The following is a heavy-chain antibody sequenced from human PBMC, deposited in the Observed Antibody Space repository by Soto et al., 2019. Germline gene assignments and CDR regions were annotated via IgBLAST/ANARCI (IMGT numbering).Heavy chain of an antibody. V-gene: IGHV3-21*01. Sequence: GASLSLSCAPSGFTFSSYSMYCVRQAPGKGLGSVSSIRSSSSYIYYADTVKGRFTITRDNAKTSLYLKMNSLRAEDTAVYYCARGLYYDFWSGSETGIFQHWGQGTLVTVSS. CDR2: IRSSSSYI. J-gene: IGHJ1*01. CDR3: ARGLYYDFWSGSETGIFQH. D-gene: IGHD3-3*01. CDR1: GFTFSSYS.